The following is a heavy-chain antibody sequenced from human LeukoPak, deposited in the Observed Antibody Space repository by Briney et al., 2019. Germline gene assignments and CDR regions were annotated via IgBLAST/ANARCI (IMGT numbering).Heavy chain of an antibody. V-gene: IGHV4-39*07. J-gene: IGHJ4*02. CDR3: ARGTTEGMGYFDY. CDR2: IYYSGST. Sequence: SETLPLTCTVSGGSISSSSYYWGWIRQPPGKGLEWIGSIYYSGSTYYNPSLKSRVTISVDTSKNQFSLKLSSVTAADTAVYYCARGTTEGMGYFDYWGQGTLVTVSS. D-gene: IGHD2/OR15-2a*01. CDR1: GGSISSSSYY.